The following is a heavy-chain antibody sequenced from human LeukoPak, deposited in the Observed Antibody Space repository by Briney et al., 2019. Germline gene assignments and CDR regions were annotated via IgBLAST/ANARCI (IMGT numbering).Heavy chain of an antibody. CDR2: IIPIFGTA. J-gene: IGHJ4*02. Sequence: APVKVSCKASGGTFSSYAISRVRQAPGQRLEWVGGIIPIFGTANYAQKFQGRVTITTDESTSTAYMELSSLRSEDTAVYYCARGEAVAGPPDYWGQGTLVTVSS. D-gene: IGHD6-19*01. CDR1: GGTFSSYA. CDR3: ARGEAVAGPPDY. V-gene: IGHV1-69*05.